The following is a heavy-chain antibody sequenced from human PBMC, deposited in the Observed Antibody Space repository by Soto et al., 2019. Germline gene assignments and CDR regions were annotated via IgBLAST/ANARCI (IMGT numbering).Heavy chain of an antibody. CDR1: GFTFDDSG. J-gene: IGHJ4*02. V-gene: IGHV3-9*01. D-gene: IGHD5-12*01. Sequence: EVQLVESGGGLVQPGRSLRLSCAASGFTFDDSGMHWVRQAPGKGLEWVSGISWNSDNIGYADSVKGRFSISRDNAKNSLYLQMNSLRAEDTAMYYCAKDIGPRWLQTKLDFWGQGTLVTVSS. CDR3: AKDIGPRWLQTKLDF. CDR2: ISWNSDNI.